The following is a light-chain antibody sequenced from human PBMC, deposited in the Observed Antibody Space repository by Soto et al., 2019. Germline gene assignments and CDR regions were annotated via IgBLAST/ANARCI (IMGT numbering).Light chain of an antibody. Sequence: EIVLTQSPGTLSLSPGERATLSCRASQSVSSGYLAWYQQKPGQAPSLLIYGSSTRATGTPDRFSGSGSGTDFTLTVSRLEPEDFAVYYCQHFASAPRTFGQGTKVDIK. V-gene: IGKV3-20*01. CDR1: QSVSSGY. J-gene: IGKJ1*01. CDR3: QHFASAPRT. CDR2: GSS.